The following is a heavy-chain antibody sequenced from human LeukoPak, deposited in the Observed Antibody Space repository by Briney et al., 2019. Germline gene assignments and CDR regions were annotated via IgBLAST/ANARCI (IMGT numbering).Heavy chain of an antibody. CDR3: TRHQVLEWLPHAGYYYYYYMDV. V-gene: IGHV3-49*04. CDR1: GFTFGDYA. CDR2: IRSKAYGGTT. D-gene: IGHD3-3*01. J-gene: IGHJ6*03. Sequence: GGSLRLSCTASGFTFGDYAMSWVRQAPGKGLEWVGFIRSKAYGGTTEYAASVKGRFTISRDDSKSIAYLQINSLKTEDTAVYYCTRHQVLEWLPHAGYYYYYYMDVWGKGTTVTVSS.